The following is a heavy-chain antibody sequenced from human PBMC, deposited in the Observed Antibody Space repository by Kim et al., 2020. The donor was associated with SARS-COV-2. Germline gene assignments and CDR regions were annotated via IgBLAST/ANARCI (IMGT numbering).Heavy chain of an antibody. Sequence: GGSLRLSCAASGFTFSDHYMDWVRQAPGKGLEWVGRTRNKANSYTTEYAASVKGRFTISRDDSKNSLYLQMNSLKTEDTAVYYCASYKYYYDSSGYNYWGQGTLVTVSS. V-gene: IGHV3-72*01. CDR1: GFTFSDHY. CDR2: TRNKANSYTT. D-gene: IGHD3-22*01. CDR3: ASYKYYYDSSGYNY. J-gene: IGHJ4*02.